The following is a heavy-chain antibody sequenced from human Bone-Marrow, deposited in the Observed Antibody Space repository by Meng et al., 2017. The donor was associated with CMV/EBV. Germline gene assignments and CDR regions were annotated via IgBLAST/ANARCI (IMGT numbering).Heavy chain of an antibody. J-gene: IGHJ4*02. CDR2: INSSGGST. CDR3: VRHAGDFDY. D-gene: IGHD3-10*01. Sequence: ASAKVSCKASGYTFTSYYMHWVRQAPGQGLEWMGIINSSGGSTSYAQKCQGRVTMTRDTSTSTVYMELSSLRSEDTAVYYCVRHAGDFDYWGQGTLVTVSS. V-gene: IGHV1-46*01. CDR1: GYTFTSYY.